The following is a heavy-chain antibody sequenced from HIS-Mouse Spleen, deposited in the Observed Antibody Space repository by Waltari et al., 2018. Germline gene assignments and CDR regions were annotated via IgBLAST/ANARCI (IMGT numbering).Heavy chain of an antibody. CDR1: GNTFTGYY. Sequence: QVQLVQSGAEVKKPGASVKVSCKASGNTFTGYYKHWGRQAPGQGLGWMGQMRPSSGGTNYAQKVQGRFTMTRDKSISTGYMELSRLRSDDTAVYYCARELGSGAFDIWGQGTMVTVSS. CDR3: ARELGSGAFDI. CDR2: MRPSSGGT. V-gene: IGHV1-2*06. D-gene: IGHD7-27*01. J-gene: IGHJ3*02.